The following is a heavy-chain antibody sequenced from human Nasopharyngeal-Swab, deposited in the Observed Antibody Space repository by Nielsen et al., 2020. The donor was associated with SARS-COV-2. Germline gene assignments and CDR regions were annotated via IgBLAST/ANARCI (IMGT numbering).Heavy chain of an antibody. CDR2: IHYSGST. V-gene: IGHV4-39*07. D-gene: IGHD1-14*01. J-gene: IGHJ6*03. Sequence: WIRQPPGKGLEWIGSIHYSGSTYYNPSLKSRVTISVDTSKNQFSLKLSSVTAADTAVYYCAREGAGSETIYYYYYMDVWGKGTTVTVSS. CDR3: AREGAGSETIYYYYYMDV.